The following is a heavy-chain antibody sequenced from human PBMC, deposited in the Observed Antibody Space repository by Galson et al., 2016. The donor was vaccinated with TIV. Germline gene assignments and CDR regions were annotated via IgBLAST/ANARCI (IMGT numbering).Heavy chain of an antibody. CDR3: ARYISGWYHYFDF. V-gene: IGHV4-39*01. Sequence: ETLSLTCTVSGGSISTNSYYWGWIRQSPGKGLEWIGSIYHGGCTYYNPSLKSRVTISVDTSKNQFSLKLSSVTAADTAVYYCARYISGWYHYFDFWGRGTLVTVSS. CDR2: IYHGGCT. CDR1: GGSISTNSYY. J-gene: IGHJ4*02. D-gene: IGHD6-19*01.